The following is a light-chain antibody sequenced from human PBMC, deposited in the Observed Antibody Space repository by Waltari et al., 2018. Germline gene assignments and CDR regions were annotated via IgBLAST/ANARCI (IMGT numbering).Light chain of an antibody. CDR3: LQYHYWPPWT. CDR1: QNVGTK. J-gene: IGKJ1*01. CDR2: DAF. Sequence: IEMTQSPATLSVSPGERATLSCRASQNVGTKLAWYQQKPGLAPRPRLYDAFTRAPGIPARFSGSGSGTEFTLTISSLQSEDLALYHCLQYHYWPPWTFGQGTKVEVK. V-gene: IGKV3-15*01.